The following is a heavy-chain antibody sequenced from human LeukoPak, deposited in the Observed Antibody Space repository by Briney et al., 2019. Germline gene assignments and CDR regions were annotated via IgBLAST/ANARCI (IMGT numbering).Heavy chain of an antibody. CDR1: VYTFTGYY. Sequence: ASVKVFCKASVYTFTGYYMHWVRQAPGQGFEWMGRINPNSGGTNYAQKFQGRVTMTRDTSISTAYMELSRLRSDDTAVYYCARDRSSSSWYSDFDYWGQGTLVTVSS. CDR2: INPNSGGT. V-gene: IGHV1-2*06. J-gene: IGHJ4*02. CDR3: ARDRSSSSWYSDFDY. D-gene: IGHD6-13*01.